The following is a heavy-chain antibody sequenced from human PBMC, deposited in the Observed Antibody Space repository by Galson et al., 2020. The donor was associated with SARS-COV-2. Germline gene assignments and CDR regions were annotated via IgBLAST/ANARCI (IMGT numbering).Heavy chain of an antibody. CDR1: GDSISRGNYY. J-gene: IGHJ4*02. D-gene: IGHD3-10*01. CDR3: ARISLSRDVIIQPAQLDY. CDR2: IFYTGTT. Sequence: ASETLSLTCTVSGDSISRGNYYWSWVRQHPGKGLEWIGHIFYTGTTSYNPSLKRQGSISVDTPKNQFFLKMTSVTAADTAVYYCARISLSRDVIIQPAQLDYWGQGILVTVSA. V-gene: IGHV4-31*01.